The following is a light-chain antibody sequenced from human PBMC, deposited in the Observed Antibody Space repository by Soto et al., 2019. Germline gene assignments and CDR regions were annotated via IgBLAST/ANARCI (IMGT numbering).Light chain of an antibody. Sequence: QSALTQPASVSGSPGQSITISCTGTARDIGGYQFVSWYQQHPDKAPKLIIYEVRNRPSGISSRFSGSRSGNTASLTISGLQSEDEGDYYCSAYTARSTLVFGGGTKVTVL. CDR1: ARDIGGYQF. V-gene: IGLV2-14*01. J-gene: IGLJ3*02. CDR2: EVR. CDR3: SAYTARSTLV.